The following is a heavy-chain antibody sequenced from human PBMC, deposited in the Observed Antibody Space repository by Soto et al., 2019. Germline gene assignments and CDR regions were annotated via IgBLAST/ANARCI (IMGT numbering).Heavy chain of an antibody. CDR1: GGPFSGYY. D-gene: IGHD2-8*02. CDR2: INHSGST. Sequence: SETLSLTCAVYGGPFSGYYWSWIRQPPGKGLEWIGEINHSGSTNYNPSLKSRVTISVDTSKNQFSLKLSSVTAADTAVYYCAILVPDYWGQGTLVTVSS. V-gene: IGHV4-34*01. CDR3: AILVPDY. J-gene: IGHJ4*02.